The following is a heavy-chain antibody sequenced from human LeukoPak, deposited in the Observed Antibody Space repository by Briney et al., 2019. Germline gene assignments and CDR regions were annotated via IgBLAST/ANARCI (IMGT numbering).Heavy chain of an antibody. CDR3: ATGITATLDY. CDR2: VHQSGSA. J-gene: IGHJ4*02. D-gene: IGHD1-20*01. CDR1: GGSFSSYY. V-gene: IGHV4-34*01. Sequence: SETLSLTCTVSGGSFSSYYWSWIRQPPGRGLEWIGEVHQSGSANYNPSLKSRVTISVDTSRKQFSLKLTSVTASDTALYYCATGITATLDYWGQGTLVTVSS.